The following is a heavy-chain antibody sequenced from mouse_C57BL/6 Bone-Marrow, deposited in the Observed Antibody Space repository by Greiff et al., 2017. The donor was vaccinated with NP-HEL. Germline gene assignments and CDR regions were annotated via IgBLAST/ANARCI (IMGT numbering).Heavy chain of an antibody. Sequence: EVNVVESGGGLVKPGGSLKLSCAASGFTFSDYGMHWVRQAPEKGLEWVAYISSGSSAIYYADTVKGRFTISRDNAKNTLFLQMTSLRSEDTAMYYCARSDYDGFAYWGQGTLVTVSA. J-gene: IGHJ3*01. V-gene: IGHV5-17*01. CDR2: ISSGSSAI. D-gene: IGHD2-4*01. CDR1: GFTFSDYG. CDR3: ARSDYDGFAY.